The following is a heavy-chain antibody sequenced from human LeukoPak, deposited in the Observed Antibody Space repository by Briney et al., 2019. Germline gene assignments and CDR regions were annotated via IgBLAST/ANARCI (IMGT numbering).Heavy chain of an antibody. D-gene: IGHD6-6*01. J-gene: IGHJ4*02. CDR1: GFTFSTYS. CDR2: ISSSTTNM. Sequence: GGSLRLSCAASGFTFSTYSMNWVRQAPGKGLEWVSYISSSTTNMYYADSVKGRFTISRDNAKNSLCLQMNSLRAEDTAVYYCAREYSSSSGRSFDYWGQGTLVTVSS. V-gene: IGHV3-48*01. CDR3: AREYSSSSGRSFDY.